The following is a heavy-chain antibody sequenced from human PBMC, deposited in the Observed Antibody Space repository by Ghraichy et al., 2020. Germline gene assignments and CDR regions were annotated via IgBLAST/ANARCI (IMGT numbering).Heavy chain of an antibody. CDR2: ISFSGTST. Sequence: GGSLRLSCAASGLTFSSYAMSWVRQAPGKGLEWVSAISFSGTSTYYADSVKGRFTISRDNSKNTLYLQMNSLRAEDTALYYCASHDSRRVDYWGQGTRVTVSS. D-gene: IGHD3-22*01. CDR1: GLTFSSYA. V-gene: IGHV3-23*01. J-gene: IGHJ4*02. CDR3: ASHDSRRVDY.